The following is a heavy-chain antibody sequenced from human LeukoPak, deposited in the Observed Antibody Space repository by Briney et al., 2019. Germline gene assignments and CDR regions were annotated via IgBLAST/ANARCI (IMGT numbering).Heavy chain of an antibody. CDR2: TNQDGSEK. Sequence: GGSLRLSCAASGFTFTSYWMSWVRQVPGKGLEWVANTNQDGSEKYYVVSVKGRFTISRDNAKNVLFLQMNNLRAEDTAFYHCARGEWDLRDWGQGTLVIVSS. CDR3: ARGEWDLRD. J-gene: IGHJ4*02. V-gene: IGHV3-7*03. D-gene: IGHD1-26*01. CDR1: GFTFTSYW.